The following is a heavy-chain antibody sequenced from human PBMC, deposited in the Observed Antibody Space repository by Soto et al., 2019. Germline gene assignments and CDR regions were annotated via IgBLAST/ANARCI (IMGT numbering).Heavy chain of an antibody. J-gene: IGHJ4*02. D-gene: IGHD3-22*01. CDR1: GYTFTGYY. CDR3: ARDLADSSGYYYVTRDY. CDR2: INPNSGGT. V-gene: IGHV1-2*02. Sequence: GALVKVSCKASGYTFTGYYMHWVRQAPGQGLEWMGWINPNSGGTNYAQKFQGRVTMTRDTSISTAYMELSRLRSDDTAVYYCARDLADSSGYYYVTRDYWGQGTLVTVSS.